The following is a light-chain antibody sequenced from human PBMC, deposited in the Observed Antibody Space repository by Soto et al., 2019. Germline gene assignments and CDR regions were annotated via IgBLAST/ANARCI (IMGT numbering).Light chain of an antibody. CDR3: AAWDDSLNGPSVL. CDR1: SSNIGSNT. CDR2: SNN. J-gene: IGLJ2*01. V-gene: IGLV1-44*01. Sequence: QSVLTQPPSASGTPGQRVTISCSGSSSNIGSNTVNWYQQLPGTAPKLLIYSNNQRPSGVPDRFSSSKSGTSASLAISGLQSEDEADYYCAAWDDSLNGPSVLFGGGTKLTVL.